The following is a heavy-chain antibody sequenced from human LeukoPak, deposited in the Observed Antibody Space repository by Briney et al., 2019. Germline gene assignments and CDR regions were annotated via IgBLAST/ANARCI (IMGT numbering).Heavy chain of an antibody. D-gene: IGHD3-10*01. CDR3: ARLKPLSYYYGSGDAFDI. CDR1: GGSISSGGYY. J-gene: IGHJ3*02. CDR2: IYYSVRT. V-gene: IGHV4-31*03. Sequence: SGTLSLTCTVSGGSISSGGYYWSWIRQHPGKGLEWIGYIYYSVRTYDNPSLKSRLTISVDTSKNQFSLKLSSVTAADTAVYYCARLKPLSYYYGSGDAFDIWGQGTMVTVSS.